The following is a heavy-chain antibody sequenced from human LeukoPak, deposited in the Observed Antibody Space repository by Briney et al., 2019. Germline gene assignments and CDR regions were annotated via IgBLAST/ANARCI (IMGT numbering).Heavy chain of an antibody. CDR1: GFTFNHYA. J-gene: IGHJ4*02. CDR3: ARDHGSQDSGAWYVFDY. Sequence: GVSLRLSCAASGFTFNHYAMSWVRQALGKGLEWVSGINHHGHTFYADSVKGRFTISRDNSKNTVFLQMNSLRADDTAEYFCARDHGSQDSGAWYVFDYWGRGTLVTVSS. V-gene: IGHV3-23*01. CDR2: INHHGHT. D-gene: IGHD6-19*01.